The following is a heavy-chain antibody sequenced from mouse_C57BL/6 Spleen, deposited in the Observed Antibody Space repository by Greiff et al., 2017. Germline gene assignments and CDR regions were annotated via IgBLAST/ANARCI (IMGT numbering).Heavy chain of an antibody. J-gene: IGHJ3*01. D-gene: IGHD1-1*01. CDR3: ALWGVVAPFAY. Sequence: QVQLKQPGAELVKPGASVKVSCKASGYTFTSYWMHWVKQRPGQGLEWIGRIHPSDSDTNYNQKFKGKATLTVDKSSSTAYMQLSSLTSEDSAVYYCALWGVVAPFAYWGQGTLVTVSA. V-gene: IGHV1-74*01. CDR2: IHPSDSDT. CDR1: GYTFTSYW.